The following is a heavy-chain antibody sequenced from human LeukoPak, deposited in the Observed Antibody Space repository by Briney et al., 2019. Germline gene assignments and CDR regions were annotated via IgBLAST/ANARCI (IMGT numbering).Heavy chain of an antibody. CDR1: GYTFTSYG. CDR3: ARPVGTYYDFWSGLNYFDY. CDR2: ISAYNGNT. V-gene: IGHV1-18*01. D-gene: IGHD3-3*01. Sequence: ASVKASCKASGYTFTSYGISWVRQAPGQGLEWMGWISAYNGNTNYAQKLQGRVTMTTDTSTSTAYMELRSLRSDDTAVYYCARPVGTYYDFWSGLNYFDYWGQGTLVTVSS. J-gene: IGHJ4*02.